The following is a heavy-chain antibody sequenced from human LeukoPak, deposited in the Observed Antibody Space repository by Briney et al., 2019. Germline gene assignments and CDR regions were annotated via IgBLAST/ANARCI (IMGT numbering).Heavy chain of an antibody. CDR1: GFTFSTYW. CDR2: IRPEGTTT. CDR3: ARDLDWILFDY. V-gene: IGHV3-74*03. J-gene: IGHJ4*02. Sequence: GGSLRLSCAASGFTFSTYWMHWVRQAPGKGLVWVSRIRPEGTTTAYADSVKGRFTISRDNAKNTLFLQMNSLSAEDTAVYYCARDLDWILFDYWGQGTLVTVPS. D-gene: IGHD3-9*01.